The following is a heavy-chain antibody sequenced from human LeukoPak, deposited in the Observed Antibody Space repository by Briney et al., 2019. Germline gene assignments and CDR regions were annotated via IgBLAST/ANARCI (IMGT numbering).Heavy chain of an antibody. V-gene: IGHV4-59*08. D-gene: IGHD3-9*01. CDR1: GGSFINYY. CDR3: ARQQYYDILTGYGWFDY. J-gene: IGHJ4*02. Sequence: SETLSLTCTVSGGSFINYYWNWIRQPPGKGLEWIGYIYYSGSTNYNPSLKSRVTISVDTSKNQFSLKLSSVTAADTAVYYCARQQYYDILTGYGWFDYWGQGTLVTVSS. CDR2: IYYSGST.